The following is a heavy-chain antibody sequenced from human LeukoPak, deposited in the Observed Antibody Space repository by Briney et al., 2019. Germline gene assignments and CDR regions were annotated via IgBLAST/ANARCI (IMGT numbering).Heavy chain of an antibody. CDR1: GFTFSNAW. CDR2: IKSKTDGGAT. CDR3: TIDAEGPPFDH. Sequence: GGSLRLSCAASGFTFSNAWMSWVRQAPGKGLEWVGRIKSKTDGGATDYAAPVKGRFTISRDDSKNTLYLQMNSLKIEDTAVYYCTIDAEGPPFDHWGQGTLVTVSS. V-gene: IGHV3-15*01. J-gene: IGHJ4*02.